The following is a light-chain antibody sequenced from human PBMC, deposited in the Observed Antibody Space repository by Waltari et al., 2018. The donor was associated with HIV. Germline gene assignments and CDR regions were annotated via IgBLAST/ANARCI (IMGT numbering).Light chain of an antibody. V-gene: IGLV2-14*03. CDR2: GFS. CDR1: SSDVGGYKH. CDR3: SSYTRSSTLGV. Sequence: QSALTQPASVSGSPGQSITISCTGTSSDVGGYKHFPWYQQNPGTAPKLRIFGFSNRPSGVSNRFSGSKSGNTASLTISGLQAEDEADYYCSSYTRSSTLGVFGTGTKVTVL. J-gene: IGLJ1*01.